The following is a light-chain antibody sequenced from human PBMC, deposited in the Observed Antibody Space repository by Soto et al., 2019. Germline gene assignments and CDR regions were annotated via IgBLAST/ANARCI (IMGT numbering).Light chain of an antibody. V-gene: IGKV1-39*01. CDR3: QKSYNTPPT. J-gene: IGKJ1*01. CDR2: AAY. CDR1: QSISSY. Sequence: DIQMTQSPSSLSASVGDRVTITCRASQSISSYLTCYQQKPGKAPKLLIYAAYSLQSGVPARFSGSGSGTGLTLTISSLQPEDFAKYYRQKSYNTPPTFGQGTKGEI.